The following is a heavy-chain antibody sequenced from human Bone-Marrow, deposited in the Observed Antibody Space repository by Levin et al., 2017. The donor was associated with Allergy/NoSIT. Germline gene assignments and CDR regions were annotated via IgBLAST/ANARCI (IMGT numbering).Heavy chain of an antibody. CDR1: GFSFNNYA. CDR2: VSSGGGST. Sequence: GESLKISCAASGFSFNNYAMHWVRQAPGKGLQWVSAVSSGGGSTYYAASVKGRFTISRDNSNNTLFLQMNSLRAEDTAIYYCAKDYKQLQLGGHLDFWGLGTLVTVSS. V-gene: IGHV3-23*01. CDR3: AKDYKQLQLGGHLDF. D-gene: IGHD1-26*01. J-gene: IGHJ4*02.